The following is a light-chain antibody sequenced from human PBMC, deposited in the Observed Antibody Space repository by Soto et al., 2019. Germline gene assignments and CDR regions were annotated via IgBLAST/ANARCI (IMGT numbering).Light chain of an antibody. CDR1: QSVSSN. CDR2: GVS. CDR3: GQFVSSPTRT. J-gene: IGKJ1*01. Sequence: EILFTPSPVTLSLSPGARATLSCRASQSVSSNLAWYQQKPGQAPRLLIYGVSTRATGIPDRFSGSWSGTDFTLSISRLEPADFAVYYCGQFVSSPTRTVGQGTKGEIK. V-gene: IGKV3-20*01.